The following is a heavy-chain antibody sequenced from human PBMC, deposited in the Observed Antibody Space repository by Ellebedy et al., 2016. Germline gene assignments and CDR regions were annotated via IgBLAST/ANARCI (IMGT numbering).Heavy chain of an antibody. CDR2: IWYDGSNK. Sequence: GESLKISCAASGFTFSSCGMHWVRQAPGKGLEWVAVIWYDGSNKYYADSVKGRFIISRDNAKNSLYLQMNSLIAEDSAVYYCAPRDSSGNDYFQHWGQGTLVTVSS. CDR1: GFTFSSCG. J-gene: IGHJ1*01. V-gene: IGHV3-33*03. CDR3: APRDSSGNDYFQH. D-gene: IGHD3-22*01.